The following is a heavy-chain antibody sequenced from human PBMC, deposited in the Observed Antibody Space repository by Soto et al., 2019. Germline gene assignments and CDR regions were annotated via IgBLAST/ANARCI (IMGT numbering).Heavy chain of an antibody. Sequence: SETLSLTCAVYGGSFSGYYWSWIRQPPGKGLEWIGEINHSGSTNYNPSLKSRVTISVDTSKNQFSLKLSSVTAADTAVYYCARAPMATIKWWYFDLWGRGTLVTVSS. CDR1: GGSFSGYY. J-gene: IGHJ2*01. D-gene: IGHD5-12*01. V-gene: IGHV4-34*01. CDR3: ARAPMATIKWWYFDL. CDR2: INHSGST.